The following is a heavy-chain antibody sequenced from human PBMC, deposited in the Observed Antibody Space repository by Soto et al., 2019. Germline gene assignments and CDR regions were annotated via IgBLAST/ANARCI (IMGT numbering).Heavy chain of an antibody. Sequence: EVQLLESGGGLVQPGGSLRLSCAASGFTFSSYAMSWVRQAPGKGLEWVSAISGSGGSTYYADSVKGRFTISRDNSTNKLYLQMNSLRAEDTAVYYCANPWGLSGSSSWYDSYFDYWGQGTLVTVSS. CDR1: GFTFSSYA. J-gene: IGHJ4*02. V-gene: IGHV3-23*01. D-gene: IGHD6-13*01. CDR3: ANPWGLSGSSSWYDSYFDY. CDR2: ISGSGGST.